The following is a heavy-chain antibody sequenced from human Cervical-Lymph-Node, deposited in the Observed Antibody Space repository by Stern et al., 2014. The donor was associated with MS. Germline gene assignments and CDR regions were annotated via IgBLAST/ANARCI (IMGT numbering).Heavy chain of an antibody. CDR1: GYTFMTYA. J-gene: IGHJ2*01. V-gene: IGHV1-3*01. Sequence: VQLVESGAEVKKPGASVKVSCKASGYTFMTYAMHWVRQAPGQRLEWMGWINAGNGNTKYSQKFQGRVTITRDTSASTAYMELSSLRSEDTAVYYCARGAGVYWYFDLWGSGTLVTVSS. CDR2: INAGNGNT. D-gene: IGHD3-10*01. CDR3: ARGAGVYWYFDL.